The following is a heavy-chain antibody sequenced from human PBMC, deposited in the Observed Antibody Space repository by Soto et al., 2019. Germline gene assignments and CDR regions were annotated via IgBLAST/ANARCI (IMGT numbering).Heavy chain of an antibody. CDR2: IYYSGST. CDR3: ARDDLSYGGLDY. J-gene: IGHJ4*02. Sequence: PSETLSLTCTVSGGSISSYYWSWIRQPPGKGLEWIGYIYYSGSTNYNPSLKSRVTISVDTSKNQFSLKLSSVTAADTAVYYCARDDLSYGGLDYWGQGTLVTVSS. CDR1: GGSISSYY. V-gene: IGHV4-59*01. D-gene: IGHD4-17*01.